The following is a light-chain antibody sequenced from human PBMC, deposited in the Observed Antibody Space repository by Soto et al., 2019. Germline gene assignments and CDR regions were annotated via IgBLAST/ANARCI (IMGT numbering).Light chain of an antibody. V-gene: IGKV3D-15*01. CDR1: QSVSGN. CDR3: QQYNNWPPT. J-gene: IGKJ1*01. Sequence: EIVMTQSPATLSVSPGERATLSCRASQSVSGNLAWYQQKPGHAPRLLIYGASTRATGIPARFSGSGSGTAFTLTISRLQSEDFAFYYCQQYNNWPPTFGQGTKVEIK. CDR2: GAS.